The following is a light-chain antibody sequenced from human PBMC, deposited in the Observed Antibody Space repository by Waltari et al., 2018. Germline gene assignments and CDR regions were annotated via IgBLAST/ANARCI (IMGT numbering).Light chain of an antibody. CDR2: KVS. CDR3: MQGIHWPFT. CDR1: QSLVYTDGNTY. J-gene: IGKJ3*01. V-gene: IGKV2-30*01. Sequence: DVVMTQSPLSLPVTLGQPASISCRSGQSLVYTDGNTYLSWFQQRPGQSPRRLIYKVSNRDSGVPDRFSSSGSGTDFTLKISGVEAEDIGIYYCMQGIHWPFTFGPGTKVDIK.